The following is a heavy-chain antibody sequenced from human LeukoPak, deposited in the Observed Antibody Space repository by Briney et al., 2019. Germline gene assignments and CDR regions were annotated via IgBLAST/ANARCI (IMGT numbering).Heavy chain of an antibody. CDR2: ISYDGSNK. Sequence: GRSLRLSCAASGFTFSSYAMHWVRQAPGKGLERVAVISYDGSNKYYADSVKGRFTISRDNSKNTLYLQMNSLRAEDTAVYYCASACPRSCYNWFDPWGQGTLVTVSS. J-gene: IGHJ5*02. V-gene: IGHV3-30*04. CDR1: GFTFSSYA. CDR3: ASACPRSCYNWFDP. D-gene: IGHD6-6*01.